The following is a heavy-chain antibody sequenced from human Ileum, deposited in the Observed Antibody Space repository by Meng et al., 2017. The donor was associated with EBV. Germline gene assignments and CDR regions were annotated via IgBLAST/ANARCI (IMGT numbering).Heavy chain of an antibody. J-gene: IGHJ2*01. CDR3: ARGYYDSSGYGYWYFDL. Sequence: CTPPLKSRFTMSVDTSKNQFSLKLSSVTAADTAVYYCARGYYDSSGYGYWYFDLWGRGTLVTVSS. D-gene: IGHD3-22*01. V-gene: IGHV4-30-4*05.